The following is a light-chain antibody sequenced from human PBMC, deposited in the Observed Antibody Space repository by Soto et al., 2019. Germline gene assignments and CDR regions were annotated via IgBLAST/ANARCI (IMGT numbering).Light chain of an antibody. J-gene: IGKJ1*01. CDR1: QSVSSW. V-gene: IGKV1-5*03. CDR3: QQYNSAWT. Sequence: DIQMTQAPSTLSASVGDRVTITCRASQSVSSWLAWYQQKPGKAPNLLIYTASSLESGVPSRFSDSGSGTEFTLTISSLQPDDFATYYCQQYNSAWTFGQGTKVDIK. CDR2: TAS.